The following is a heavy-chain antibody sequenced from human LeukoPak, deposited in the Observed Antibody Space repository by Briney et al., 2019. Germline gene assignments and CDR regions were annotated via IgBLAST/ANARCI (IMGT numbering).Heavy chain of an antibody. CDR3: ARALRMGYCSSTSCHPCRY. CDR2: IYYSGST. Sequence: SETLSLTCTVSGGSISSYYWSWIRQPPGKGLEWIGYIYYSGSTNYNPSLKSRVTISVDTSKNQFSLKLSSVTAADTAVYYCARALRMGYCSSTSCHPCRYWGQGTLVTVSS. J-gene: IGHJ4*02. D-gene: IGHD2-2*01. CDR1: GGSISSYY. V-gene: IGHV4-59*08.